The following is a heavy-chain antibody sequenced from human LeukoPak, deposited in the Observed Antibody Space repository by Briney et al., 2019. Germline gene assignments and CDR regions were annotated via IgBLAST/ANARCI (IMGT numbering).Heavy chain of an antibody. V-gene: IGHV3-21*01. CDR3: ARSYCSSTSCSPNFDY. D-gene: IGHD2-2*01. CDR1: GFTFSSYS. J-gene: IGHJ4*02. CDR2: ISSSSSYI. Sequence: GGSLRLSCAASGFTFSSYSMNGVRQAPGKGLEWVSSISSSSSYIYYADSVKGRFTISRDNAKNSLYLQMNSLRAEDTAVYYCARSYCSSTSCSPNFDYWGQGTLVTVSS.